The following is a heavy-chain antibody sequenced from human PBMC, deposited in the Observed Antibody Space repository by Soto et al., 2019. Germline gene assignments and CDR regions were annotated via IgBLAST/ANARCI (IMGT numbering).Heavy chain of an antibody. D-gene: IGHD6-13*01. J-gene: IGHJ3*01. CDR2: IWAECSSN. Sequence: QVRLVESGGGVVQPGRSLRLSCAASGFNFNNYGMHWVRQAPGKGLEWLAVIWAECSSNYHADSVKGRFAVSRDNSKNTLYLQMNSLKTEDTAVYYCARPHGSGSFWYALDVWGQGTFVTVSS. CDR3: ARPHGSGSFWYALDV. V-gene: IGHV3-33*01. CDR1: GFNFNNYG.